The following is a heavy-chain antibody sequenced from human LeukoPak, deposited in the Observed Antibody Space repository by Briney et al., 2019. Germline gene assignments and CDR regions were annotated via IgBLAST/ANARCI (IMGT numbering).Heavy chain of an antibody. V-gene: IGHV3-15*01. D-gene: IGHD3-9*01. J-gene: IGHJ4*02. CDR1: GFTFRNAW. CDR2: IKSKSDGGTT. CDR3: ARTDILTGYLPLDY. Sequence: GGSLRLSCAASGFTFRNAWMSWVRQAPGKGLEWVGRIKSKSDGGTTDFAAPVKGRFTISRDDSRNTLFLEMNSLKTEDTAVYYCARTDILTGYLPLDYWGQGTLVTVSS.